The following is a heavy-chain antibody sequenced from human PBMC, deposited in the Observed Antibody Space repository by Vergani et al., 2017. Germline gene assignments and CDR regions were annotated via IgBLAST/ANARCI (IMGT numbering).Heavy chain of an antibody. V-gene: IGHV2-5*01. CDR3: AXTTRDGYNHGFGI. CDR1: GFSLCTSEVR. Sequence: QITLKESGPTLVKPTQTLTLTCSFSGFSLCTSEVRVGWIRQPPAKDLEWLALIYWNDVKRYSPSLTSRLNITKDTSKNQVVVTRANMDPVDTATYYSAXTTRDGYNHGFGIWGQGTMVTVSS. J-gene: IGHJ3*02. CDR2: IYWNDVK. D-gene: IGHD5-24*01.